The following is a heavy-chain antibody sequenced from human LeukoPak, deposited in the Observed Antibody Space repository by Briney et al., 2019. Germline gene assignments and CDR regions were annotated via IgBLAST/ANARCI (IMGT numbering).Heavy chain of an antibody. CDR2: IGSSSSSI. Sequence: VGSLRLSCAASGFTFSTYSMNWVRQAPGKGLEWVSSIGSSSSSIYYADSVKGRFTISRDNAKNSLYLQMNSLRAEDTAVYYCARERQGDFDYWGQGTLVTVSS. V-gene: IGHV3-21*01. CDR1: GFTFSTYS. CDR3: ARERQGDFDY. D-gene: IGHD1-1*01. J-gene: IGHJ4*02.